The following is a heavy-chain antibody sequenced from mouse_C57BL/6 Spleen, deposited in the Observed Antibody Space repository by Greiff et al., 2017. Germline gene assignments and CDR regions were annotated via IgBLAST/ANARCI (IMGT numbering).Heavy chain of an antibody. CDR2: ISSGGSYT. V-gene: IGHV5-6*02. CDR1: GFTFSSYG. D-gene: IGHD2-5*01. Sequence: DVMLVESGGDLVKPGGSLKLSCAASGFTFSSYGMSWVRQTPDKRLEWVATISSGGSYTYYPDSVKGRFTISRDNAKNTLYLQMSNLKSEDTAMYYCARHEDSNYSYDAMDYWGQGTSVTVSS. CDR3: ARHEDSNYSYDAMDY. J-gene: IGHJ4*01.